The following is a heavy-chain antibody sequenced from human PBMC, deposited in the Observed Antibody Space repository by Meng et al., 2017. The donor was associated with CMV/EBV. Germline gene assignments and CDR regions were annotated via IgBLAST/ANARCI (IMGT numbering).Heavy chain of an antibody. CDR2: IIPIFGTA. Sequence: KDSGGTFSSYAISWVRQAPGQGLEWMGGIIPIFGTANYAQKFQGRVTITTDESTSTAYMELSSLRSEDTAVYYCASSIAARPRPFDYWGQGTLVTVSS. V-gene: IGHV1-69*05. D-gene: IGHD6-6*01. CDR3: ASSIAARPRPFDY. CDR1: GGTFSSYA. J-gene: IGHJ4*02.